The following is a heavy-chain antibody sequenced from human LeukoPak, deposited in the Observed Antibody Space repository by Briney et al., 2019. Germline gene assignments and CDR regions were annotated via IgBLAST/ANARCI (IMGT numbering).Heavy chain of an antibody. CDR3: ARRSGSYYLDAFDI. J-gene: IGHJ3*02. Sequence: SETLSLTCTVSGGSISSYYWSWIRQPPGKGLEWIGYIYYSGSTNYNPSLKSRVTISVDTSKNQFSLKLSSVTAADTAVYYCARRSGSYYLDAFDIWGQGTMVTVSS. CDR1: GGSISSYY. V-gene: IGHV4-59*01. D-gene: IGHD3-10*01. CDR2: IYYSGST.